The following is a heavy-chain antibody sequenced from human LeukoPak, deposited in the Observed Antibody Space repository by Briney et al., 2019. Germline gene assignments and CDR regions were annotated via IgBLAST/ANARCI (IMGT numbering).Heavy chain of an antibody. V-gene: IGHV4-30-2*01. CDR3: AGHYGSGTQRDYYYYGMDV. CDR2: IYHSGST. D-gene: IGHD3-10*01. Sequence: SETLSLTCAVSGGSISSGGYSWSWLRQPPGKGLEWIVYIYHSGSTYYNPSLKRRVTISVERSKNQFSLKLSSVTAADTAVYYCAGHYGSGTQRDYYYYGMDVWGQGTTVTVSS. J-gene: IGHJ6*02. CDR1: GGSISSGGYS.